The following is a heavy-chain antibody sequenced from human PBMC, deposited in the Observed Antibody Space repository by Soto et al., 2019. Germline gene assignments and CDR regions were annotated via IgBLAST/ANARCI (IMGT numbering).Heavy chain of an antibody. CDR1: GGSFSGYY. Sequence: SETLSLTCAVYGGSFSGYYWSWIRQPPGKGLEWIGEINHSGSTNYNPSLKSRVTISVDTSKNQFSLKLSSVTAADTAVYYCAGERGDWNYAPLYYYYYMDVWGKGTTVTVSS. CDR2: INHSGST. CDR3: AGERGDWNYAPLYYYYYMDV. V-gene: IGHV4-34*01. D-gene: IGHD1-7*01. J-gene: IGHJ6*03.